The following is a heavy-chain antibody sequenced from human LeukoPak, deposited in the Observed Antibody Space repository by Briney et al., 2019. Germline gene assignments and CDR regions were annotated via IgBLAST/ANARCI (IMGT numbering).Heavy chain of an antibody. CDR2: IYYSGST. J-gene: IGHJ4*02. CDR3: ARYGSGSYYILDY. Sequence: SQTLSLTCTVSGGSISSGGYYWSWIRQHPGKGLEWIGYIYYSGSTNYNPSLKSRVTISVDTSKNQFSLRLSSVTAADTAVYYCARYGSGSYYILDYWGQGTLVTVSS. D-gene: IGHD3-10*01. V-gene: IGHV4-31*03. CDR1: GGSISSGGYY.